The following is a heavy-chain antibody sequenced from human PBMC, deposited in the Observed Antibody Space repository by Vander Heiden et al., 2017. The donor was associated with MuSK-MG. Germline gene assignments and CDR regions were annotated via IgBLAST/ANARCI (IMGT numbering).Heavy chain of an antibody. CDR3: ARFGSAYYDLWSGSPRYFDY. J-gene: IGHJ4*02. CDR1: GGTFSSYA. D-gene: IGHD3-3*01. V-gene: IGHV1-69*06. CDR2: IIPIFGTA. Sequence: QVQLVQSGAEVKKPGSSVKVSCKASGGTFSSYAISWVRQAPGQGLEWMGGIIPIFGTANYAQKFQGRVTITADKSTSTAYMELSSLRSEDTAVYYCARFGSAYYDLWSGSPRYFDYWGQGTLVTVSS.